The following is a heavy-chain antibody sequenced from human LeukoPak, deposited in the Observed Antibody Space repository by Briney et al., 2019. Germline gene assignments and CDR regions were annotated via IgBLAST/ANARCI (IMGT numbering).Heavy chain of an antibody. J-gene: IGHJ3*02. CDR1: GYTFTGYY. CDR2: VNPNSGDT. Sequence: ASVKVSCKASGYTFTGYYLHWVRQAPGQGLEWMGCVNPNSGDTNYAQKFQGSVTMTRDTSISTVYMELSRLRSDDTAVYYCANGQSGSYYAFDIWGQGTMVTVSS. D-gene: IGHD1-26*01. V-gene: IGHV1-2*02. CDR3: ANGQSGSYYAFDI.